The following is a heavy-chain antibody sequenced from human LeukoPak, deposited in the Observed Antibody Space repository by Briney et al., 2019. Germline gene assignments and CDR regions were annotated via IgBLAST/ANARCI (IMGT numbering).Heavy chain of an antibody. D-gene: IGHD2-15*01. J-gene: IGHJ4*02. CDR3: ARGKVVAAFRNTSPFGY. CDR1: GFTFSSYA. V-gene: IGHV3-64*01. Sequence: GGSLRLSCAASGFTFSSYAMHWVRQAPGKGQEYVSAISSNGGSTYYANSVKGRFTISRDNSKNTLYLQMGSLRAEDMAVYYCARGKVVAAFRNTSPFGYWGQGTLVTVSS. CDR2: ISSNGGST.